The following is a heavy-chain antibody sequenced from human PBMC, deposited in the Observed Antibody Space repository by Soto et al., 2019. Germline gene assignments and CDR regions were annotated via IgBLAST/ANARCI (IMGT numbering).Heavy chain of an antibody. CDR1: GFTFSSYA. CDR2: ISGSGGST. Sequence: GGSLRLSCSASGFTFSSYAMSWVLQAPGKGLEWVSAISGSGGSTYYADSVKGRFTIPRDNSKNTLYLQMNSLRAEDTAVYYCAKVVRFLEWFFDYWGQGTLVTVSS. CDR3: AKVVRFLEWFFDY. D-gene: IGHD3-3*01. J-gene: IGHJ4*02. V-gene: IGHV3-23*01.